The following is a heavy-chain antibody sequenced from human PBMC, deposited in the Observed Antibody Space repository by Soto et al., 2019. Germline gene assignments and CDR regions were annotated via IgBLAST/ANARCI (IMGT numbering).Heavy chain of an antibody. D-gene: IGHD3-10*01. Sequence: PGESLKISCAASGFTFSSYSMSWVRQAPGKGLEWVSGFRSGGDDGTTHYADSVKGRFTISRDNSKNTLFLQMDSLRAEDTAIYYCAKKVNSGPGSQYFDYWGQGTLVTVSS. CDR3: AKKVNSGPGSQYFDY. CDR1: GFTFSSYS. V-gene: IGHV3-23*01. J-gene: IGHJ4*02. CDR2: FRSGGDDGTT.